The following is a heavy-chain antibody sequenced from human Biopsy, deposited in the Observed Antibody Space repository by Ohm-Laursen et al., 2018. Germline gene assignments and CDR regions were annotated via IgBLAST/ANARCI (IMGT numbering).Heavy chain of an antibody. CDR3: ARTPILIVSAGLVYRHRRHLQGMDV. Sequence: TQTLTLTYSFSGFSLSARGMCVSWIRQAPGKALGWLARVDWDDYKDYSASLQTKLSIPKDTSNDQVVLTVNNVDPADTATYYCARTPILIVSAGLVYRHRRHLQGMDVWGQGIAVTVS. CDR1: GFSLSARGMC. J-gene: IGHJ6*02. D-gene: IGHD6-13*01. CDR2: VDWDDYK. V-gene: IGHV2-70*11.